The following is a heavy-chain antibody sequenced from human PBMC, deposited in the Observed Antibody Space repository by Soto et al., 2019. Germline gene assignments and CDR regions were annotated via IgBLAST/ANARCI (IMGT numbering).Heavy chain of an antibody. CDR3: ARLNYYGSGSYSKTYYFDY. J-gene: IGHJ4*02. CDR2: IYYSGST. Sequence: SETLSLTCTVSGGSISSYYWSWIRQPPGKGLEWIGYIYYSGSTNYNPSLKSRVTISVDTSKNQFSLKLSSVTAADTAVYYCARLNYYGSGSYSKTYYFDYWGQGTLVTVSS. CDR1: GGSISSYY. V-gene: IGHV4-59*08. D-gene: IGHD3-10*01.